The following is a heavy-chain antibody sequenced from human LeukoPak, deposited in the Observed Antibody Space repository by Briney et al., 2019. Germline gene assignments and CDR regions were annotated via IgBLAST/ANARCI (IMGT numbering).Heavy chain of an antibody. Sequence: PGGSLRLSCAASGFTFSSYGMHWVRQAPGKGLEWVAVISYDGSNKYYADSVKGRFTISRDNSKNTLFLQMNSLRAEDTAVYYCATTNPDYWGQGTLVTVSS. J-gene: IGHJ4*02. CDR1: GFTFSSYG. V-gene: IGHV3-30*03. CDR3: ATTNPDY. CDR2: ISYDGSNK.